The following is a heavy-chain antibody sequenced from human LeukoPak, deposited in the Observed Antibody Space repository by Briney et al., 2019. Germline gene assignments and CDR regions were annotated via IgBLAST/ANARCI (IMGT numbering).Heavy chain of an antibody. CDR1: GGSISSYY. CDR3: ARRGSYYRGSYFDY. J-gene: IGHJ4*02. D-gene: IGHD1-26*01. CDR2: IYYSGST. V-gene: IGHV4-59*08. Sequence: SETLSLTCTVSGGSISSYYWSWIRRPPGKGLEWIGYIYYSGSTNYNPSLKSRVTISVDTSKNQFSLKLSSVTAADTAVYYCARRGSYYRGSYFDYWGQGTLVTVSS.